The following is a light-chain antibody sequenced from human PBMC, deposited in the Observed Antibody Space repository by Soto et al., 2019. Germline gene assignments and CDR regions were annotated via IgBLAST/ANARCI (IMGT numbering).Light chain of an antibody. CDR3: CSYAGSSTL. J-gene: IGLJ1*01. Sequence: QSALTQPASVSGSPGQSITISCTGTSSDVGSYNLVSWYQQHPGKAPKLMIYEGSKRPSGVPNRFSGSKSGNTASLTISGLQAEDEADYYCCSYAGSSTLFGTGTKLTVL. CDR1: SSDVGSYNL. V-gene: IGLV2-23*03. CDR2: EGS.